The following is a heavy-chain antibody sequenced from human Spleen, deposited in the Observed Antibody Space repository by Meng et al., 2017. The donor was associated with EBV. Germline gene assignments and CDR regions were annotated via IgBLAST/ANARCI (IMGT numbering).Heavy chain of an antibody. Sequence: VHRVGPGGGLVRRGGAPKPACRAAGLVFRDSAMPGVRRAYGKGLGWIGRVETKASKYATAYAASVKGRFSVSRDDSKNMVFLEMNSLKTEDTARYYCWGDLNYGSYWGQGTLVTVSS. D-gene: IGHD3-16*01. V-gene: IGHV3-73*01. CDR3: WGDLNYGSY. CDR2: VETKASKYAT. CDR1: GLVFRDSA. J-gene: IGHJ4*02.